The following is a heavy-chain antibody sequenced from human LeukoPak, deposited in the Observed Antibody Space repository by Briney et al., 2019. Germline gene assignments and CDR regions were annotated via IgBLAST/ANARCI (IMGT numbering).Heavy chain of an antibody. Sequence: RGESLKICCAASGFTFSSYGMYCVRQAPGKGLEWGAFIRYDGSNKYYADSVKGRFTISRDNSKNTLYLQMNSLRAEDTAVYYCAKTGSVDYWGQGTLVTVSS. CDR2: IRYDGSNK. V-gene: IGHV3-30*02. D-gene: IGHD2-15*01. CDR1: GFTFSSYG. CDR3: AKTGSVDY. J-gene: IGHJ4*02.